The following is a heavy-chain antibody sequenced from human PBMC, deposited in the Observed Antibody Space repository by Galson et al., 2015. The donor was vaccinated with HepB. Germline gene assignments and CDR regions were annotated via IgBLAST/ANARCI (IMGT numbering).Heavy chain of an antibody. V-gene: IGHV1-69*13. CDR1: GGTFSSYA. J-gene: IGHJ6*03. CDR2: IIPIFGTA. CDR3: ARDSLAVAAYYYYMDV. D-gene: IGHD6-19*01. Sequence: SVKVSCKASGGTFSSYAISWVRQAPGQGLEWMGGIIPIFGTANYAQKFQGRVTITADESTSTAYMELSSLRSEDTAVYYCARDSLAVAAYYYYMDVWGKGTTVTVSS.